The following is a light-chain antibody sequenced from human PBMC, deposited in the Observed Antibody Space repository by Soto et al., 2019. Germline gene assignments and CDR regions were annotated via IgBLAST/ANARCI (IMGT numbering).Light chain of an antibody. Sequence: EIVLSQSPGTLSSSPGERITLSCRASHSFSSSLLAWYQQKPGQAPRLLIYGTSTRATGIPDRFSGSGSSTDFTLTISRLEPEDFAVYYRHHFGASPPGSFGGGTRVQIK. V-gene: IGKV3-20*01. CDR2: GTS. J-gene: IGKJ4*01. CDR1: HSFSSSL. CDR3: HHFGASPPGS.